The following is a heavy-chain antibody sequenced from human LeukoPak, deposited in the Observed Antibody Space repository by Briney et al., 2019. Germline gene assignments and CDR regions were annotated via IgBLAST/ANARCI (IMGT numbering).Heavy chain of an antibody. CDR3: ARDDYSSSSIWFDP. Sequence: ASVKVSCKASGYTFTSYGISWVRQAPGQGLEWMRWISAYNGNTNYAQKLQGRVTMTTDTSTSTAYMELRSLRSDDTAVYYCARDDYSSSSIWFDPWGQGTLVTVSS. J-gene: IGHJ5*02. CDR2: ISAYNGNT. V-gene: IGHV1-18*01. D-gene: IGHD6-6*01. CDR1: GYTFTSYG.